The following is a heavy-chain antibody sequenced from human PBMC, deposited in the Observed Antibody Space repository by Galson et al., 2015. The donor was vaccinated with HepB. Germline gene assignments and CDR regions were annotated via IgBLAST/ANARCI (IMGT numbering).Heavy chain of an antibody. CDR1: GDSVSSNSAA. J-gene: IGHJ4*02. CDR3: AREKDTNTWPLSFDY. Sequence: CAISGDSVSSNSAAWNWIRQSPSRGLEWLGRTYYRSKWYNDYAVSVKSRITINPDTSKNQFPLQLNSVTPEDTAVYYCAREKDTNTWPLSFDYWGQGTLVTVSS. D-gene: IGHD2-2*01. V-gene: IGHV6-1*01. CDR2: TYYRSKWYN.